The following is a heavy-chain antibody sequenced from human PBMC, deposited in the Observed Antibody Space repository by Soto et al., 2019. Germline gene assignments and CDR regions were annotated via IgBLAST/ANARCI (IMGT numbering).Heavy chain of an antibody. CDR1: GGSFSGYY. CDR3: ARFPFDRSSWTNPRYFDY. Sequence: QVQLQQWVAGLLKPAETLSLTCAVYGGSFSGYYWTWIRQPPGKGLEWIGEINQSGFTNYNPSLESRVTMSVDTSKNQFSLRLSSVTAADTAVYYCARFPFDRSSWTNPRYFDYWGQGTLVTVSP. CDR2: INQSGFT. J-gene: IGHJ4*02. D-gene: IGHD6-13*01. V-gene: IGHV4-34*01.